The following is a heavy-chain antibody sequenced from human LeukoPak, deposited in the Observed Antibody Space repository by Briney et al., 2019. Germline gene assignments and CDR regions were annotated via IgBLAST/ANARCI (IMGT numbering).Heavy chain of an antibody. CDR1: GYSFTDYY. D-gene: IGHD2-15*01. CDR3: VSGNYFDY. CDR2: INPYSGDT. Sequence: ASVKVSCKASGYSFTDYYMHWVRQAPGQGLEWMGWINPYSGDTNYEQKFQGRVTMTRDTSISTAYMERSSLRSDDTAVYYCVSGNYFDYWGQGTLVTVSS. J-gene: IGHJ4*02. V-gene: IGHV1-2*02.